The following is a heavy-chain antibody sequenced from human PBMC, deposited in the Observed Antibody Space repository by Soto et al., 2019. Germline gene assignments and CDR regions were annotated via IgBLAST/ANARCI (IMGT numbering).Heavy chain of an antibody. Sequence: GGSLRLSCAASGFTFSSYAMSWVRQAPGKGLEWVSAISGSGGSTYYADSVKGRFTISRDNSKNTLYLQMNSLRAEDTAVYYCAKDPFVVVPAAMRSWFDPWGQGTLVTVS. V-gene: IGHV3-23*01. CDR1: GFTFSSYA. J-gene: IGHJ5*02. CDR3: AKDPFVVVPAAMRSWFDP. CDR2: ISGSGGST. D-gene: IGHD2-2*01.